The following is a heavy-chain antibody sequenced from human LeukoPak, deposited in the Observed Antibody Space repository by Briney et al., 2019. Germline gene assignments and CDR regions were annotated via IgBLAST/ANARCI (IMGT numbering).Heavy chain of an antibody. CDR1: GFTFSDYY. CDR2: ISSSSSYI. Sequence: PGGSLRLSCAPSGFTFSDYYMSWIRQAPGKGLEWVSSISSSSSYIYYADSVKGRFTISRDNAKNSLYLQMNSLRAEDTAVYYCARFSGSYYNPLDYWGQGTLVTVSS. J-gene: IGHJ4*02. V-gene: IGHV3-11*06. CDR3: ARFSGSYYNPLDY. D-gene: IGHD3-10*01.